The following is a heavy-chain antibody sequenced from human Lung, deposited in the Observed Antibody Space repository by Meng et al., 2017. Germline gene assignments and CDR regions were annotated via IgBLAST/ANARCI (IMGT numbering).Heavy chain of an antibody. J-gene: IGHJ4*02. CDR1: GGTFSSSA. CDR2: IIPLFDTT. CDR3: ARALGLTTMMTY. V-gene: IGHV1-69*01. Sequence: QVQLVQAGDGVKKPGSPVKVSCKASGGTFSSSAISWVRQAPGQGLEWMGGIIPLFDTTHYAQNFQGRVSITADESTRTAYMELSSLRSEDTAVYYCARALGLTTMMTYWGQGTLVTVSS. D-gene: IGHD3-22*01.